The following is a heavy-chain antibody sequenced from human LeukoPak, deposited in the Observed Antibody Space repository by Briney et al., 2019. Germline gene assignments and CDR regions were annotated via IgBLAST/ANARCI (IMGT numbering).Heavy chain of an antibody. V-gene: IGHV3-74*01. Sequence: PGGSLRLSCAASGFTFSSYWMHWVRQAPGKGLVWVSRINSDGSSTSYADSVKGRFTISRDNAKNTLYLQMNSLRAEDTAVCYCARRGYSYGFGYWGQGTLVTVSS. CDR2: INSDGSST. CDR3: ARRGYSYGFGY. J-gene: IGHJ4*02. CDR1: GFTFSSYW. D-gene: IGHD5-18*01.